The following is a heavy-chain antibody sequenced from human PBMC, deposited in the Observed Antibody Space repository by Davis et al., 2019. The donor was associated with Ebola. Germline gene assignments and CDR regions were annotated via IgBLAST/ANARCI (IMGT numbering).Heavy chain of an antibody. CDR1: DGSISSSY. Sequence: MPSETLSLTCTVSDGSISSSYWSWIRQPPGRGLEWIGYIYYSGSTNYNPSLKTRVTMSVDTSKNQFSLKLSSVTAADTAVYYCASMPAFYYAFDVWGKGTTVTVSS. CDR2: IYYSGST. CDR3: ASMPAFYYAFDV. V-gene: IGHV4-59*01. D-gene: IGHD2-2*01. J-gene: IGHJ6*04.